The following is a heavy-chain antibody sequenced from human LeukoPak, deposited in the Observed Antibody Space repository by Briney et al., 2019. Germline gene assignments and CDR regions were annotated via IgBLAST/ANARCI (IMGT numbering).Heavy chain of an antibody. Sequence: GSLRLSCAASGFTFDDYGMSWVRQAPGKGLEWVSGINWNGGSTGYADSVKGRFTISRDNAKNSLYLQMNSLRAEDTALYYCARGIRRRNLGWLLYLFDYWGQGTLVTVSS. CDR3: ARGIRRRNLGWLLYLFDY. D-gene: IGHD3-3*01. J-gene: IGHJ4*02. CDR2: INWNGGST. CDR1: GFTFDDYG. V-gene: IGHV3-20*04.